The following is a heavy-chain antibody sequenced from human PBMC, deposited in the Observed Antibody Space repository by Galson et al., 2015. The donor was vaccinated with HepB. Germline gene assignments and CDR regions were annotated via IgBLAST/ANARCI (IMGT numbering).Heavy chain of an antibody. CDR2: IGGSSDYI. J-gene: IGHJ4*02. V-gene: IGHV3-21*01. D-gene: IGHD5-12*01. CDR3: ARDLATGYDFDY. CDR1: GFTFSSYS. Sequence: SLRLSCAASGFTFSSYSMNWVRQAPGRGLEWVSSIGGSSDYIYYADSVKGRFTISRDNPKNSLYLQMNSLRAEDTAVYFCARDLATGYDFDYWGQGTLVTVSS.